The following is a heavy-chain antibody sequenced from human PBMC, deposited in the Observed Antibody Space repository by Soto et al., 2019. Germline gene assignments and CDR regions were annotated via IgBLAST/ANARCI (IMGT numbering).Heavy chain of an antibody. CDR2: IIPIFGTA. Sequence: ASVKVSCKASGGTFSSYAISWVRQAPGQGLEWMGGIIPIFGTANYAQKFQGRVTITADESTSTAYMELSSLRSEDTAVYYCATLEKWELRGPFDYWGQGTLVTVSS. D-gene: IGHD1-26*01. V-gene: IGHV1-69*13. CDR3: ATLEKWELRGPFDY. J-gene: IGHJ4*02. CDR1: GGTFSSYA.